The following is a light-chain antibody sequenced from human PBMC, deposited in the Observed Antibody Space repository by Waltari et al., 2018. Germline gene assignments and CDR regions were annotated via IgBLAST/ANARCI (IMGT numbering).Light chain of an antibody. Sequence: QSALTQPASVSGSPGQSITISCTGTRSDVGGYNNVPWYQQQPGKAPKLLILEVTNRPSGISNRFSGSKSGNTASLTISGLQAEDEGEYYCSSFTTIGTLVVFGGGTKVTVL. CDR2: EVT. J-gene: IGLJ2*01. V-gene: IGLV2-14*01. CDR1: RSDVGGYNN. CDR3: SSFTTIGTLVV.